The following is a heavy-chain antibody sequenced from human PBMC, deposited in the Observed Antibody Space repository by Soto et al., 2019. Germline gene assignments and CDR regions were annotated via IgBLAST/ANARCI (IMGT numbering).Heavy chain of an antibody. J-gene: IGHJ5*02. V-gene: IGHV1-69*02. CDR2: IIPILGIA. CDR1: GVTFSSYT. CDR3: ERREGVACAP. Sequence: QVQLVQSGAEVKKPGSSVKVSCKASGVTFSSYTISWVRQAPGQGLEWMGRIIPILGIANYAQKFQGAVTITADKSTCTADMELSSLRSEDTAVYYWERREGVACAPWGEGALVTVSS. D-gene: IGHD1-26*01.